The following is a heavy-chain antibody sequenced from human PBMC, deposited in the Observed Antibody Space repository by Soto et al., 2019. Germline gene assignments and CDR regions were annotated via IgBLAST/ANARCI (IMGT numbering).Heavy chain of an antibody. CDR3: ARRLGFSGVGPSTSNWFDP. Sequence: QVQLVESGGGLVKSGGSLRLSCAASGFTFSDYYMSWMRQAPGKGLEWLSYISSSGNTIYYATSVQGRFTISRDNAKNSLSLQMNSLTAEDTAVYYCARRLGFSGVGPSTSNWFDPWGQGTLVTVAS. J-gene: IGHJ5*02. V-gene: IGHV3-11*01. D-gene: IGHD1-26*01. CDR2: ISSSGNTI. CDR1: GFTFSDYY.